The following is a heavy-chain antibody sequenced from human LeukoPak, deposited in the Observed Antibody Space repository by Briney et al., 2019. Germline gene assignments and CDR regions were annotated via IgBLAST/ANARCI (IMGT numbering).Heavy chain of an antibody. J-gene: IGHJ6*03. CDR3: ARCSGMWFGELWPYYYYYMDV. Sequence: GASVKVSCKASGYTFTSYGISWVRQAPGQGLEWMGWISAYNGNTNYARKLQGRVTMTTDTSTSTAYMELRSLRSDDTAVYYCARCSGMWFGELWPYYYYYMDVWGKGTTVTVSS. CDR2: ISAYNGNT. D-gene: IGHD3-10*01. V-gene: IGHV1-18*01. CDR1: GYTFTSYG.